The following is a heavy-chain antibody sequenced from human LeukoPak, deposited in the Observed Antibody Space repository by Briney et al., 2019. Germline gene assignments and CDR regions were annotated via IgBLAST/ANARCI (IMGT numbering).Heavy chain of an antibody. V-gene: IGHV3-30*18. D-gene: IGHD3-16*01. CDR3: AKDLGYDYVWGEGNLYDY. CDR2: ISYEGSTS. Sequence: GTSLRLSCAASGFTFSSYGMQWVRQAPGKGLEWVAVISYEGSTSYYADSVKGRFTISRDNSKNTMYLQMNSLRVEDTAEYYCAKDLGYDYVWGEGNLYDYWGQGILVTVSS. J-gene: IGHJ4*02. CDR1: GFTFSSYG.